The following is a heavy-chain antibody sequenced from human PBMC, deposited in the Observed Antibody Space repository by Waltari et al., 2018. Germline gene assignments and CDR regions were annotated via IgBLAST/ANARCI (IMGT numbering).Heavy chain of an antibody. CDR3: ARWVPVYCSGGSCYPY. D-gene: IGHD2-15*01. CDR2: IYYSGST. Sequence: QLQLQESGPGLVKPSETLSLTCTVSGGSISSSSYYWGWIRQPPGKGLEWIGSIYYSGSTYSHPYLKIRVTRSGDTSKNQCSLKLSSVTAADTAVYYCARWVPVYCSGGSCYPYWGQGTLVTVSS. J-gene: IGHJ4*02. V-gene: IGHV4-39*07. CDR1: GGSISSSSYY.